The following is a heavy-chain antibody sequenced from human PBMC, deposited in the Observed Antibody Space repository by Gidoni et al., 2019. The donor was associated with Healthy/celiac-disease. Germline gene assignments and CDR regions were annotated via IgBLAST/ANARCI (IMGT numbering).Heavy chain of an antibody. CDR1: GGTFSSYA. CDR2: IIPIFGTA. V-gene: IGHV1-69*01. D-gene: IGHD3-3*01. J-gene: IGHJ6*02. Sequence: QVQLVQSGAEVKKPGSSVKVSCKASGGTFSSYAISWVRQAPGQGLEWMGGIIPIFGTANYAQKFQGRVTITADESTSTAYMELSSLRSEDTAVYYCAGYDFWSGYPNPNYYYYYGMDVWGQGTTVTVSS. CDR3: AGYDFWSGYPNPNYYYYYGMDV.